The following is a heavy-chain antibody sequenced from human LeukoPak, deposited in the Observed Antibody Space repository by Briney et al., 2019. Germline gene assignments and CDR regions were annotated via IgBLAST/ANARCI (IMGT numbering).Heavy chain of an antibody. CDR2: ISYDGGNK. Sequence: GRSLRLSCAASGFTFSSYAMHWVRQAPGKGLEWVAVISYDGGNKYYADSVKGRFTISRDNSKNTLYLQMNSLRAEDTAVYYCARVPHCSSTSCYSLGGDYWGQGTLVTVSS. CDR1: GFTFSSYA. J-gene: IGHJ4*02. CDR3: ARVPHCSSTSCYSLGGDY. D-gene: IGHD2-2*01. V-gene: IGHV3-30*04.